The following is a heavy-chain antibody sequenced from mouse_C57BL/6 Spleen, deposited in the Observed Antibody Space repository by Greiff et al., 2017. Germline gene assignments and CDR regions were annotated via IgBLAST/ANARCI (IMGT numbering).Heavy chain of an antibody. CDR3: ARSDDYDWFAY. J-gene: IGHJ3*01. Sequence: VQLQQSGAELARPGASVKLSCKASGYTFTSYGISWVKQRTGQGLEWIGEIYPRSGNTYYNEKFKGKATLTADKSSSTAYMELRSLTSEDSAVYFCARSDDYDWFAYWGQGTLVTVSA. V-gene: IGHV1-81*01. D-gene: IGHD2-4*01. CDR1: GYTFTSYG. CDR2: IYPRSGNT.